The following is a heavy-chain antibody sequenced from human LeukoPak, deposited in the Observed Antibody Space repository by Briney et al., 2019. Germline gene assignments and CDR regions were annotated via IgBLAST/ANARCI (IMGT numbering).Heavy chain of an antibody. CDR2: ISGSGGST. D-gene: IGHD6-19*01. V-gene: IGHV3-23*01. J-gene: IGHJ6*02. CDR3: AKAYSSGWPNYGMDV. CDR1: GFTFSSYA. Sequence: GGSLRLSCAASGFTFSSYAMSWVRQAPGKGLEWVSAISGSGGSTYYADSVKGRFTISRDNSKNTLYLHMNSLRAEDTAVYYCAKAYSSGWPNYGMDVWGQGTTVTVSS.